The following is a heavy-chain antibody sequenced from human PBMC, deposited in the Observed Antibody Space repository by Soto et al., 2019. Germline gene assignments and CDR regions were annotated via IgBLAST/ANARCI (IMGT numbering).Heavy chain of an antibody. CDR3: ARDRYFDWLLSFEWYYGMDV. CDR1: GFTFSSYS. Sequence: PGGSLRLSCAASGFTFSSYSMNWVRQAPGKGLEWVSSISSSSSYIYYADSVKGRFTISRDNAKNSLYLQMNSLRAEDTAVYYCARDRYFDWLLSFEWYYGMDVWGQGTTVTVSS. CDR2: ISSSSSYI. J-gene: IGHJ6*02. V-gene: IGHV3-21*01. D-gene: IGHD3-9*01.